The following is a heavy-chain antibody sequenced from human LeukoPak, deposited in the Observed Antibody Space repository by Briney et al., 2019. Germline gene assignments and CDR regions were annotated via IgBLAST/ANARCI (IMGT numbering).Heavy chain of an antibody. V-gene: IGHV3-30*09. J-gene: IGHJ4*02. Sequence: GGSLRLSCAASGFTFNTYAMHWVRQAPGKGLEWVAVISHDGSNKYYADSVKGRLAISRDNSKNTLYLQMNSLRDEDTAMFYCARDSNWGSTHYWGQGTLVTVSS. CDR2: ISHDGSNK. D-gene: IGHD7-27*01. CDR3: ARDSNWGSTHY. CDR1: GFTFNTYA.